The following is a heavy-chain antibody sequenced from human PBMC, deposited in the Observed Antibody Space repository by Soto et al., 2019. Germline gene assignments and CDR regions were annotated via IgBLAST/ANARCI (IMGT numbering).Heavy chain of an antibody. CDR1: GGSISSSSYY. Sequence: QLQLQESGPGLVKPSETLSLTCTVSGGSISSSSYYWGWIRQPPGKGLEWIGSIYYSGSTYYNPSLKSRVTISVDTSKNQFSLKLSSVTAADTAVYYCARVISSGWYFAAFDIWGQGTMVTVSS. V-gene: IGHV4-39*01. D-gene: IGHD6-19*01. CDR2: IYYSGST. J-gene: IGHJ3*02. CDR3: ARVISSGWYFAAFDI.